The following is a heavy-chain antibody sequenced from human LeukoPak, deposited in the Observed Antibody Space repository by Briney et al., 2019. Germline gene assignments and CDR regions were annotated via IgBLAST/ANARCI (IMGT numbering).Heavy chain of an antibody. J-gene: IGHJ4*02. CDR1: GFTFSNYA. Sequence: GGSLRLSCAASGFTFSNYAMSWVRQAPGKGLEWVSTISGSGDSTYYADSVKGRFTISRDNSKNTLYLQMNSLRAEDTAVYYCAKDLLELFFVYWGQETLDSVSS. CDR3: AKDLLELFFVY. CDR2: ISGSGDST. D-gene: IGHD1-7*01. V-gene: IGHV3-23*01.